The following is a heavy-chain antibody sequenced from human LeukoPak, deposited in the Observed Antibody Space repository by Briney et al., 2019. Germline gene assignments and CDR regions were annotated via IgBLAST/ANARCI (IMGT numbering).Heavy chain of an antibody. J-gene: IGHJ1*01. CDR1: GYTFTSYA. CDR3: VREGDPVYSSSWYNGAFQH. Sequence: ASVKVSCKASGYTFTSYAMNWVRQAPGQGLEGMGWINTNTGNPTYAQSLPGRPVFSLDTSVSRAYLQISSLKAEDTAVYYCVREGDPVYSSSWYNGAFQHWGQGTLVTVSS. CDR2: INTNTGNP. V-gene: IGHV7-4-1*02. D-gene: IGHD6-13*01.